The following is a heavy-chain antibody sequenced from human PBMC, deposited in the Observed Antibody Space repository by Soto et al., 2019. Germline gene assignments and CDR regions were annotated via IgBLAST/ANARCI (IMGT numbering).Heavy chain of an antibody. CDR2: IIPFFGTA. J-gene: IGHJ4*02. CDR1: GGTFSTFG. D-gene: IGHD6-19*01. Sequence: SVKVSCKTSGGTFSTFGISWVRQAPGQGLEWMGGIIPFFGTAEYSQKFEDRITITADESTNTVYMDLRSLTSEDTAVYYCARDSSPPFWYSSGWCPFDYWGQGTLVTVSS. V-gene: IGHV1-69*13. CDR3: ARDSSPPFWYSSGWCPFDY.